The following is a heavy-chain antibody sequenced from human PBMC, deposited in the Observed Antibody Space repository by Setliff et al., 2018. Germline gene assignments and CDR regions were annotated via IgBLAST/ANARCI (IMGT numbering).Heavy chain of an antibody. J-gene: IGHJ4*02. V-gene: IGHV4-39*01. CDR2: LYYSGTT. CDR1: GGSISSGDYH. Sequence: PSETLSLTCTVSGGSISSGDYHWGWIRQPPGKRLEWIGSLYYSGTTYCNPSLNSRVTISMDTSTNQFSLKLSSVTAADTAVYYCARLKTAMVGFWGQGTLVTVSS. CDR3: ARLKTAMVGF. D-gene: IGHD5-18*01.